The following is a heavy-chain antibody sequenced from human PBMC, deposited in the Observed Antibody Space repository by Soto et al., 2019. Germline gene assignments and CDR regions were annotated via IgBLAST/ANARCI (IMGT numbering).Heavy chain of an antibody. D-gene: IGHD1-1*01. Sequence: PGESLKITCTASGYKFNNNWIGWVRQTPGKGLEWMGRIEPSDSYIDYSPSFKGHVTISSDKSIKTVYLQWSSLQASDTAMYYCARLRSLPSTIKFGNGLGYWGQGARVIVSS. V-gene: IGHV5-10-1*01. CDR2: IEPSDSYI. J-gene: IGHJ4*02. CDR3: ARLRSLPSTIKFGNGLGY. CDR1: GYKFNNNW.